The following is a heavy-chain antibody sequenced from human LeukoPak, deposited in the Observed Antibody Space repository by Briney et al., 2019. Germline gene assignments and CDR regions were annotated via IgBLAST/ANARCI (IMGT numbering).Heavy chain of an antibody. CDR1: GGTFSSYA. J-gene: IGHJ4*02. CDR3: ARGRDPYYFDY. D-gene: IGHD3-10*01. Sequence: GSSVKVSYKAFGGTFSSYAINCVRQAPGQGLEWMGGIIPISIFDTANYAQKFQGRVTITADKSTSTTYMDLSSLRSEDTAVYYCARGRDPYYFDYWGQGTLVTVSS. CDR2: IIPISIFDTA. V-gene: IGHV1-69*06.